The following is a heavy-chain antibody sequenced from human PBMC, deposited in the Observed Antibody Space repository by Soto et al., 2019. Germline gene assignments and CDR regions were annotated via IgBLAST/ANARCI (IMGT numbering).Heavy chain of an antibody. CDR2: IWYDGNTQ. CDR1: GFTFSTHV. V-gene: IGHV3-33*01. D-gene: IGHD2-2*01. Sequence: QVQLVESGGGVVQPGRSLRLSCTASGFTFSTHVMHWVRQAPGKGLEWVAVIWYDGNTQFYADSVKGRFTISRDNSDNTXXLQMNSLRAEDTAAYYCARGYRAYCISTSCLDIDYWGQGTLVTVSS. J-gene: IGHJ4*02. CDR3: ARGYRAYCISTSCLDIDY.